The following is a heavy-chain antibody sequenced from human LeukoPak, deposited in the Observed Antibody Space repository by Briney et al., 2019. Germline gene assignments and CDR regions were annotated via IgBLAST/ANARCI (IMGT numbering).Heavy chain of an antibody. CDR3: ARDAGATSDAFDI. CDR1: GGTFSSYA. J-gene: IGHJ3*02. D-gene: IGHD1-26*01. Sequence: ASVKVSCKASGGTFSSYAISWVRQAPGQGLEWMGGTIPIFGTANYAQKFQGRVTITADKSTSTAYMELSSLRSDDTAVYYCARDAGATSDAFDIWGQGTMVTVSS. V-gene: IGHV1-69*06. CDR2: TIPIFGTA.